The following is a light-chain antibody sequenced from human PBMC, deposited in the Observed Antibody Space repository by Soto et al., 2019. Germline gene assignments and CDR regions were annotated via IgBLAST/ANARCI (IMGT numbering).Light chain of an antibody. CDR3: QQYNKWYS. V-gene: IGKV3-15*01. CDR2: GAS. J-gene: IGKJ2*03. CDR1: QSVSSK. Sequence: EIVMTQSPATLSVSPGERATLSCRASQSVSSKLAWYQQKPGQAPRLLIYGASTRATGIKARFSGSGSGTEFTLTISSLQSEDFAVYYCQQYNKWYSFGQGTKLEIK.